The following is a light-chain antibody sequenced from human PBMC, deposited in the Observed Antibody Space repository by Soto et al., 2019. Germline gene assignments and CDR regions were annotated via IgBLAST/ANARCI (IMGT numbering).Light chain of an antibody. Sequence: QSALTQPASVSGSPGQSITISCTGTSSDVGGYNYVSWYQQEPGKAPKLMIYEVSNRPSGVSNRFSGSKSVNTASLTISGLQAEDDADYYCTSYTSSSTLYVFGTGTKLTVL. J-gene: IGLJ1*01. V-gene: IGLV2-14*01. CDR1: SSDVGGYNY. CDR3: TSYTSSSTLYV. CDR2: EVS.